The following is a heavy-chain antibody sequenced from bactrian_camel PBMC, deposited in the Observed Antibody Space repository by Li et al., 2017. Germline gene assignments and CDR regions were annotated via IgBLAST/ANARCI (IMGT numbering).Heavy chain of an antibody. D-gene: IGHD1*01. CDR3: AKDAGTYGLGTRGQYNH. J-gene: IGHJ4*01. Sequence: DVQLVESGGDLVQPGGSLRLSCAASGFTFGSYAMSWVRQAPGKGLEWVSRISSGGGSTYYADSVKGRFTISRDNAKKTLYLQLNSLKTEDTAMYYCAKDAGTYGLGTRGQYNHWGQGTQVTVS. CDR1: GFTFGSYA. V-gene: IGHV3S31*01. CDR2: ISSGGGST.